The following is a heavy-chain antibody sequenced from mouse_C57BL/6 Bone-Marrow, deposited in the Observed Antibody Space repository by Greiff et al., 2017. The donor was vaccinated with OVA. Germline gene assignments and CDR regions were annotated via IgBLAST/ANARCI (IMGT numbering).Heavy chain of an antibody. J-gene: IGHJ3*01. V-gene: IGHV1-55*01. Sequence: QVQLQQPGAELVKPGASVKMSCKASGYTFTSYWITWVKQRPGQGLEWIGDIYPGSGSTNYNEKFKSTATLTVATSSSTAYMQLSSLTSEDSAVYYCARSVYYDYDGFAYWGQGTLVTVSA. CDR2: IYPGSGST. CDR3: ARSVYYDYDGFAY. CDR1: GYTFTSYW. D-gene: IGHD2-4*01.